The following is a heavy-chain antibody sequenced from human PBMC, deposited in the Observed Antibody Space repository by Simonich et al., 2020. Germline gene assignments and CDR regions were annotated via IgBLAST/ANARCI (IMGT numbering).Heavy chain of an antibody. CDR1: GYTFTGYY. J-gene: IGHJ2*01. D-gene: IGHD2-15*01. CDR2: AAWTGRERKGSINPNHGGQ. CDR3: ARDGGNCSGGSCYWYFDL. Sequence: QVQLVQSGAEVKKPGASVKVSCKASGYTFTGYYMHWVRQAPGQGLEWVGRAAWTGRERKGSINPNHGGQKKAQKLKGRVTKTGDPCISPAYMEMRRLGSDDTDVYYCARDGGNCSGGSCYWYFDLWGRGNLVTVSS. V-gene: IGHV1-2*05.